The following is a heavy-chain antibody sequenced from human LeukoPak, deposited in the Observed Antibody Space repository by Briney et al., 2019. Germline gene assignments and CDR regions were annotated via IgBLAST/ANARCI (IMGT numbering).Heavy chain of an antibody. CDR2: IYYSGST. D-gene: IGHD2-21*02. V-gene: IGHV4-59*01. CDR3: ARGRRTAVVTDFDY. J-gene: IGHJ4*02. Sequence: SETLSLTCTVSGGSISSYYWSWIRQPPGKGLEWIGYIYYSGSTNYNPSLKGRATISVDTSKNQFSLKLSSVTAADTAVYYCARGRRTAVVTDFDYWGQGTLVTVSS. CDR1: GGSISSYY.